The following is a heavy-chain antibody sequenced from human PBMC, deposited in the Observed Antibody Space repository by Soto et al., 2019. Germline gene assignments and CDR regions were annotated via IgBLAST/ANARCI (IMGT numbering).Heavy chain of an antibody. V-gene: IGHV3-30*18. CDR2: ISYDGSNK. CDR1: GFTFSSYG. J-gene: IGHJ4*02. Sequence: GGSLRLSCAASGFTFSSYGMHRVRQAPGKGLEWVAVISYDGSNKYYADSVKGRFTISRDNSKNTLYLQMNSLRAEDTAVYYCAKGVAAAGTGAIDYWGQGILVTVSS. D-gene: IGHD6-13*01. CDR3: AKGVAAAGTGAIDY.